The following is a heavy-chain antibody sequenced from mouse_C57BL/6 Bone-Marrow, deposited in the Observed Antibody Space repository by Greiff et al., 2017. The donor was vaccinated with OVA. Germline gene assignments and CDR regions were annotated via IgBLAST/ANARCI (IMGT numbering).Heavy chain of an antibody. Sequence: QVQLQQSGSELRSPGSSVKLSCKVFDSEVFPIAYMSWVRQKPGHGFEWIGCILPSIGRTIYGEKFEDKATLYADTLSNTTYLGLNSLTSEDSAIYYGARERVSSYYFGYGGQGTTLTVSS. J-gene: IGHJ2*01. V-gene: IGHV15-2*01. CDR3: ARERVSSYYFGY. CDR1: DSEVFPIAY. D-gene: IGHD1-1*01. CDR2: ILPSIGRT.